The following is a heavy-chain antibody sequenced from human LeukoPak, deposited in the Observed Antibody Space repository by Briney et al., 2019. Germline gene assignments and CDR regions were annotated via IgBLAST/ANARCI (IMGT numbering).Heavy chain of an antibody. Sequence: GSLRLSCAASGFTFSSYGMHWVRQAPGKGLEWVAFIRYDGSNKYYADSVKGRFTISRDNSKNTLYLQMNSLRAEDTAVYYCAKDHPPKAPGPYYFDYWGQGTLVTVSS. CDR3: AKDHPPKAPGPYYFDY. CDR2: IRYDGSNK. J-gene: IGHJ4*02. V-gene: IGHV3-30*02. D-gene: IGHD3-10*01. CDR1: GFTFSSYG.